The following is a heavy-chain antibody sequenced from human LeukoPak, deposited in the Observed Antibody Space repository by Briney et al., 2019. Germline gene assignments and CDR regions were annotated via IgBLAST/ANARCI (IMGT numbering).Heavy chain of an antibody. CDR2: IWYDGSNT. CDR3: ARADFYGDCIDY. CDR1: GFTFNNYN. D-gene: IGHD4-17*01. J-gene: IGHJ4*02. V-gene: IGHV3-33*01. Sequence: GKSLRLSCAASGFTFNNYNFHWVRQAPGKGLEWVAAIWYDGSNTYYGESVKGRFTISRDNSKNTVYLQMNSLRAEDTAVYYCARADFYGDCIDYWGQGTLVTVSS.